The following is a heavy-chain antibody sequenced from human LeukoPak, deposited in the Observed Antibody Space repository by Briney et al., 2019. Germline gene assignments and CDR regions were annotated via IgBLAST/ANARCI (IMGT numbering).Heavy chain of an antibody. V-gene: IGHV1-2*02. CDR3: ARDKLGLGELSLYDQ. J-gene: IGHJ5*02. CDR2: MNANSGGT. D-gene: IGHD3-16*02. CDR1: GYTXTGYY. Sequence: ASVKVSCKASGYTXTGYYMHWVRQAPGQGLEWMGWMNANSGGTKYAQKFQGRVTMTRDTSISTAYMELSRLRSDDTAMYYCARDKLGLGELSLYDQWGQGTLVTVFS.